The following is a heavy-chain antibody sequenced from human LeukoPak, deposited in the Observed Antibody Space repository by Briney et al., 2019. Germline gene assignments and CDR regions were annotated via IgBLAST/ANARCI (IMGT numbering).Heavy chain of an antibody. D-gene: IGHD3-22*01. CDR3: ARDSSGYYY. CDR2: IYYSGST. J-gene: IGHJ4*02. CDR1: GGSISSYY. Sequence: NSSETLSLTCTVSGGSISSYYWSWIRQPPGKGLEWIGYIYYSGSTNYNPSLKSRVTIPVDTSKNQFSLKLSSVTAADTAVYYCARDSSGYYYWGQGTLVTVSS. V-gene: IGHV4-59*01.